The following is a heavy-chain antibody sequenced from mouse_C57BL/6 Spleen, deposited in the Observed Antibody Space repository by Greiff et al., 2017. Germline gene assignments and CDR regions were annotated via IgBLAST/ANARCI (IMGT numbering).Heavy chain of an antibody. Sequence: VQLQQSGPELVKPGASVKISCKASGYAFSSSWMNWVKQRPGKGLEWIGRIYPGDGDTNYNGKFKGKATLTADKSSSTAYMQLSSLTSEDSAVYFCARRDRNSDFDVWGTGTTVTVSS. CDR3: ARRDRNSDFDV. CDR1: GYAFSSSW. D-gene: IGHD2-14*01. CDR2: IYPGDGDT. J-gene: IGHJ1*03. V-gene: IGHV1-82*01.